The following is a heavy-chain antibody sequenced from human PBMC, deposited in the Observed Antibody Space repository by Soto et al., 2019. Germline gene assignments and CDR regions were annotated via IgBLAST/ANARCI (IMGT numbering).Heavy chain of an antibody. CDR1: GYTFTGYY. D-gene: IGHD3-3*01. CDR3: ARAVYDFWSGYGRAGRIAENDY. CDR2: INPNSGGT. V-gene: IGHV1-2*02. Sequence: ASVKVSCKASGYTFTGYYMHWVRQAPGQGLEWMGWINPNSGGTNYAQKFQGRVTMTRDTSISTAYMELSRLRSDDTAVYYCARAVYDFWSGYGRAGRIAENDYWGQGTLVTVSS. J-gene: IGHJ4*02.